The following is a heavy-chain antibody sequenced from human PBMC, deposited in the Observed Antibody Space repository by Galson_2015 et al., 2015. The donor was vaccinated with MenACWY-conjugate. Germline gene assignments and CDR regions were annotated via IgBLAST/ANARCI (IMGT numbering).Heavy chain of an antibody. D-gene: IGHD2-15*01. V-gene: IGHV4-59*08. CDR3: ARRHCSSGSCFFDY. CDR1: GGSISSYY. J-gene: IGHJ4*02. Sequence: ETLSLPCPVSGGSISSYYLSWIRQSPGKGLEWIGYIYYSGTTKYNPSLKSRVTISADTSKTQSSLRLNSVTAADTAVYYCARRHCSSGSCFFDYWGQGSLVTVSS. CDR2: IYYSGTT.